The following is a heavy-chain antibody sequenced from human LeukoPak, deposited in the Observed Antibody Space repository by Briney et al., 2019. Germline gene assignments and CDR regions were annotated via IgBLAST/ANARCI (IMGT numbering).Heavy chain of an antibody. V-gene: IGHV3-33*01. CDR3: AREIRDGYNLPTDY. J-gene: IGHJ4*02. CDR1: GFTFSSYG. CDR2: IWYDGSNK. Sequence: GGSLRLSCAASGFTFSSYGMHWVRQAPGKGLEWVAVIWYDGSNKYYADSVKGRFTISRDNSKNTLYLQMNSLRAEGTAVYYCAREIRDGYNLPTDYRGQGTLVTVSS. D-gene: IGHD5-24*01.